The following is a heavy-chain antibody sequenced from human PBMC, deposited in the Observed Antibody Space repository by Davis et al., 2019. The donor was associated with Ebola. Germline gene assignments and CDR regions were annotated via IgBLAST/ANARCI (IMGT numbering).Heavy chain of an antibody. V-gene: IGHV4-59*12. J-gene: IGHJ5*02. CDR3: VREYYGSGGCLDP. Sequence: SETLSLTCPVPGGSISSYYWSWIRQPPGKGLEWIGYIYYIVSTNYNPSLKSRVTISVDTSKNQFSLKLSSVTAADTAVYYCVREYYGSGGCLDPWGQGTLVTVSS. CDR2: IYYIVST. CDR1: GGSISSYY. D-gene: IGHD3-10*01.